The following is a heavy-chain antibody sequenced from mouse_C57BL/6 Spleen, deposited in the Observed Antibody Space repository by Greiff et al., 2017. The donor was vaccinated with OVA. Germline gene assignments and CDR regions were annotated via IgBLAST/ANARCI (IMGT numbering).Heavy chain of an antibody. J-gene: IGHJ2*01. CDR3: ARDGDYNQPFDY. V-gene: IGHV3-1*01. CDR1: GYSITSGYD. D-gene: IGHD2-13*01. Sequence: EVKLLESGPGMVKPSQSLSLTCTVTGYSITSGYDWHWIRHFPGNKLEWMGYISYSGSTNYNPSLKSRISITHDTSKNHFFLKLNSVTTEDTATYYCARDGDYNQPFDYWGQGTTLTVSS. CDR2: ISYSGST.